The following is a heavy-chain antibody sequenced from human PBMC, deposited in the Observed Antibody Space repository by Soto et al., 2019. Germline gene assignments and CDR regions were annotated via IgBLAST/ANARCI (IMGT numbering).Heavy chain of an antibody. D-gene: IGHD4-17*01. CDR3: ARAMTTVTTDWFDP. CDR1: GGSINSGDYY. Sequence: TSETLSLTCTVSGGSINSGDYYWSWIRQPPGKGLEWIGYIYYSGNTYYNPSLKSRVIISIDTSKNQFSLKLSSVTAADTAVYYCARAMTTVTTDWFDPWGQGTLVTVS. J-gene: IGHJ5*02. CDR2: IYYSGNT. V-gene: IGHV4-30-4*01.